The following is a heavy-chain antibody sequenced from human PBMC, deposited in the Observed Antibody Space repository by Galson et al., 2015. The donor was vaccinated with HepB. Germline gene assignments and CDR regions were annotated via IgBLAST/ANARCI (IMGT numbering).Heavy chain of an antibody. CDR2: IKQDGSEK. D-gene: IGHD1-20*01. J-gene: IGHJ4*02. Sequence: SLRLSCAASGFTFSSYWMSWVRQAPGKGLEWVANIKQDGSEKYYVDSVKGRFTISRDNAKNSLYLQMNSLRAEDTAVYYCARADTGGYNWNPRESYWGQGTLVTVSS. CDR3: ARADTGGYNWNPRESY. CDR1: GFTFSSYW. V-gene: IGHV3-7*03.